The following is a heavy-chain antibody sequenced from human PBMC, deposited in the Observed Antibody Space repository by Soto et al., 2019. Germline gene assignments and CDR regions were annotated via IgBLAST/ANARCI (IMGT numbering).Heavy chain of an antibody. CDR2: ISAYNGNT. V-gene: IGHV1-18*01. J-gene: IGHJ4*02. Sequence: ASVKVSCKASGYTFTSYGISWVRQAPGQGLEWMGWISAYNGNTNYAQKLQGRVTMTTDTSTSTAYMELRSLRSDDTAVYYCARVTAQSRSSLVHYDYWGQGTLVTVS. CDR1: GYTFTSYG. CDR3: ARVTAQSRSSLVHYDY. D-gene: IGHD6-13*01.